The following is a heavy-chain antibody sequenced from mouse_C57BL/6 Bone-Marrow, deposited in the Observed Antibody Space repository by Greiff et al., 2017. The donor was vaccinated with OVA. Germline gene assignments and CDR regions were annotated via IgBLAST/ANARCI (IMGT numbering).Heavy chain of an antibody. Sequence: EVMLVESGGGLVQPGGSLKLSCAASGFTFSDYYMYWVRQTPEKRLEWVAYISNGGGSTYYPDTVKGRFTISRDNAKNTLYLQMSRLKSEDTAMYYCARHDFDYWGQGTSVTVSS. CDR2: ISNGGGST. J-gene: IGHJ4*01. CDR1: GFTFSDYY. CDR3: ARHDFDY. D-gene: IGHD2-4*01. V-gene: IGHV5-12*01.